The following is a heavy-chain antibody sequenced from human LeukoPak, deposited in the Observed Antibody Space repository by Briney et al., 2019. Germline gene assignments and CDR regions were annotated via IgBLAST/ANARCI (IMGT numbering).Heavy chain of an antibody. CDR3: ARHDGSSWYYAFDV. Sequence: PSETLSLTCTVSGGSISSSIYYWGWIRQPPGKGLEWIGSIYYSGSTYYNPSLKSRVTMPVDTSKSQFSLKLSSVTAADTAVYYCARHDGSSWYYAFDVWGQGTMVTVSS. D-gene: IGHD6-13*01. CDR1: GGSISSSIYY. J-gene: IGHJ3*01. CDR2: IYYSGST. V-gene: IGHV4-39*01.